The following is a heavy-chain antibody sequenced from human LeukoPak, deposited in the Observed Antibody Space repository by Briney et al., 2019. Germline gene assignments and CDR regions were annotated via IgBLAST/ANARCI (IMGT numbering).Heavy chain of an antibody. CDR3: ARDGEGGGASGWEMATISD. J-gene: IGHJ4*02. CDR2: INTNTGNP. D-gene: IGHD5-24*01. V-gene: IGHV7-4-1*02. CDR1: GYTFTSYA. Sequence: ASVKVSCKASGYTFTSYAMNWVRQAPGQGLEWMGWINTNTGNPTYAQGFTGRFVFSLDTSVSTAYLQISSLKAEDTAVYYCARDGEGGGASGWEMATISDWGQGTLVTVSS.